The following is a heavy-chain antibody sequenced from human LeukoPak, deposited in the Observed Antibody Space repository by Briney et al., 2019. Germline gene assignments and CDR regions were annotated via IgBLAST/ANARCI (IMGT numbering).Heavy chain of an antibody. CDR3: AREGYDSSYYYYLDY. V-gene: IGHV4-31*03. J-gene: IGHJ4*02. D-gene: IGHD3-22*01. CDR1: GGSISSGDYY. CDR2: IYYSGST. Sequence: SETLSLTCTVSGGSISSGDYYWSWIRQHPGKGLEWIGNIYYSGSTYYNPSLKSRVTISVDTSKSQFSLKLSSVTAADTAVYYCAREGYDSSYYYYLDYWGQGTLVTVSS.